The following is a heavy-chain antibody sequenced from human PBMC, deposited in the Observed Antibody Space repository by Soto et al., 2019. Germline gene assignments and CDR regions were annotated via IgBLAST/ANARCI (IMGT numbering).Heavy chain of an antibody. J-gene: IGHJ4*02. CDR3: ARSPRSSPYFDY. CDR1: GYTFSNFW. Sequence: GESLKLSCQCSGYTFSNFWIGWVRQLPGKGLEWMGIIYPGDHETRYSPSFHGKVTISADKSINTAYLQWNSLEASDTAFYFCARSPRSSPYFDYWGQGALVTVSS. D-gene: IGHD6-13*01. V-gene: IGHV5-51*01. CDR2: IYPGDHET.